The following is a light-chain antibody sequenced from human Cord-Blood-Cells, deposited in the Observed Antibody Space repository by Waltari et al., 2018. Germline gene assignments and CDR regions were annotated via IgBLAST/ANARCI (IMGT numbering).Light chain of an antibody. Sequence: DIVMTQSPDSLAESLGERATINCKSSPSVLYSSNNKNYLAWYQQKPGQPPKLLIYWASTRESGVPDRFSGSGSGTDFTLTISSLQAEDVAVYYCQQYYSTPRTFGQGTKVEIK. CDR2: WAS. J-gene: IGKJ1*01. V-gene: IGKV4-1*01. CDR1: PSVLYSSNNKNY. CDR3: QQYYSTPRT.